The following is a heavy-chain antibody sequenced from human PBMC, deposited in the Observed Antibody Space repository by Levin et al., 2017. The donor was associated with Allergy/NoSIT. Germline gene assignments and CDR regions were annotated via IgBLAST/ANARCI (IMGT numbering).Heavy chain of an antibody. V-gene: IGHV3-9*01. CDR2: ISWNSGNI. J-gene: IGHJ4*02. Sequence: GGSLRLSCAASGFTFDDYAMHWVRQAPGKGLEWVSGISWNSGNIAYADSVKGRFTISRDNAKNSLYLQMNSLRAEDTALYYCAKDKETWELRNCDYWGQGTLVTVSS. CDR1: GFTFDDYA. CDR3: AKDKETWELRNCDY. D-gene: IGHD1-26*01.